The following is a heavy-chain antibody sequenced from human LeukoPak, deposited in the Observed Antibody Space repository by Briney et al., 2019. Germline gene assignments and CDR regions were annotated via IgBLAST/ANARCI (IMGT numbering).Heavy chain of an antibody. J-gene: IGHJ4*02. D-gene: IGHD1-26*01. Sequence: PGGSLRLSCAASGFTFSSYAMSWVRQAPGKGLEWVSAISGSGGSTYYADSVKGRFTISRDNSKNIMFLQMDSLRAEDTAVYYCAKTQWKVGATDYFDYWGQGILVTVSS. CDR2: ISGSGGST. CDR1: GFTFSSYA. CDR3: AKTQWKVGATDYFDY. V-gene: IGHV3-23*01.